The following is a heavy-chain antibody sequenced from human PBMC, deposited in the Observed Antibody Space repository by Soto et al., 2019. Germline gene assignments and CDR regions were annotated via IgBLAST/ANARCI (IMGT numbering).Heavy chain of an antibody. CDR2: ISAYNCNT. D-gene: IGHD1-1*01. V-gene: IGHV1-18*01. J-gene: IGHJ6*02. CDR3: ATTTSTYYGMDV. Sequence: QVQLVQSGAEVKKPGASVKVSCKASGHTFSSYGFSWVRQPPGQRLEWMGWISAYNCNTNYAQNVQGRVTLTTVTSTSTAYMELRSLRSDDTAVYYCATTTSTYYGMDVWGQGTTVTVSS. CDR1: GHTFSSYG.